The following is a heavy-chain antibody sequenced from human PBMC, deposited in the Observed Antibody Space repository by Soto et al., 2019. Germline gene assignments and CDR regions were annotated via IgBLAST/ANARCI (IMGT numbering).Heavy chain of an antibody. CDR3: AKRVNTVTTAYYYYYMDV. CDR1: GFTLSSYA. Sequence: GGSLRLSCAASGFTLSSYAMSWVRPAPGKGLEWVSAISGSGGSTYYADSVKGRFTISRDNSKNTLYLQMNSLRAEDTAVYYCAKRVNTVTTAYYYYYMDVWGKGTTVTVSS. V-gene: IGHV3-23*01. J-gene: IGHJ6*03. CDR2: ISGSGGST. D-gene: IGHD4-4*01.